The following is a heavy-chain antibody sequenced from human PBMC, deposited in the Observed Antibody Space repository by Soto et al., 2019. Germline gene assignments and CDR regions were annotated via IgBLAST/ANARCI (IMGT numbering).Heavy chain of an antibody. CDR1: GGTFSSYA. J-gene: IGHJ6*02. CDR2: SIPIFGTA. V-gene: IGHV1-69*12. D-gene: IGHD2-2*01. CDR3: ARHVPAAGYYYGMDV. Sequence: QVQLVQSGAEVKKPGSSVKVSCKASGGTFSSYAISWVRQAPGQGLEWMGGSIPIFGTADYAQKFQGRVTITAYESTSTAYMELSTLRSEDTAMYYCARHVPAAGYYYGMDVWGQGTTVTVSS.